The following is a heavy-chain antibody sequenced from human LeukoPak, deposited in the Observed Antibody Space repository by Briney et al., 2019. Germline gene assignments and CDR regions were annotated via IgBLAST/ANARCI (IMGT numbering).Heavy chain of an antibody. D-gene: IGHD6-19*01. CDR1: GGSFSGYY. CDR2: INHSGST. J-gene: IGHJ5*02. V-gene: IGHV4-34*01. Sequence: PSETLSLTCAVYGGSFSGYYWSWIRQPPGKGLEWIGEINHSGSTNYNPSLKSRVTISVDTSKNQFSLKLSSVTAADTAVYYCARGVGSGWYNWFDPWGQGTLVTVSS. CDR3: ARGVGSGWYNWFDP.